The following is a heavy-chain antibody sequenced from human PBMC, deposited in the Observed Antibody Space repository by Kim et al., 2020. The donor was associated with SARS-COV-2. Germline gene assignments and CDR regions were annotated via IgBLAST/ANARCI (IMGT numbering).Heavy chain of an antibody. V-gene: IGHV3-48*02. J-gene: IGHJ4*02. CDR2: ISVSSSTI. D-gene: IGHD6-19*01. Sequence: GGSLRLSCVASGFTFRSYSMNWVRQAPGKGLEWVSYISVSSSTIYYADSVKGRFTISRDNAKNSLYLQMNSLRDEDTAVYYCATSSYSSGWYGNFDYWGQGTLVTVSS. CDR3: ATSSYSSGWYGNFDY. CDR1: GFTFRSYS.